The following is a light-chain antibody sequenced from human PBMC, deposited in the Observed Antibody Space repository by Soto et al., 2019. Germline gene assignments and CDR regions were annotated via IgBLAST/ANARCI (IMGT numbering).Light chain of an antibody. J-gene: IGLJ2*01. CDR3: SSYTTNTTLI. CDR2: DVS. Sequence: QSALTQPASVSGSPGQSIAISCTGTSSDVGGYNYVSWYQQHPGKAPKLMIYDVSYRPSGVSNRFSGSKSGNTASLTISGLQAEDEADYYCSSYTTNTTLIFGEGTKLTVL. V-gene: IGLV2-14*03. CDR1: SSDVGGYNY.